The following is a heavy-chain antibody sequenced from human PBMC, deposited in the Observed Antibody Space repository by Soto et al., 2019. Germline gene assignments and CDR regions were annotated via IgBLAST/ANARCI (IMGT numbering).Heavy chain of an antibody. Sequence: GGSLRLSCAASGFTFSSFWMHWVRQVPGKGLVWVSRISTDGTSTTYADSVKGRFTISRDNAKNTLYLQMNSLRAEDTAVYYCAISTTGTKSPYYYYDGMDVWGQRTKVTVSS. CDR3: AISTTGTKSPYYYYDGMDV. CDR2: ISTDGTST. D-gene: IGHD1-1*01. J-gene: IGHJ6*02. CDR1: GFTFSSFW. V-gene: IGHV3-74*01.